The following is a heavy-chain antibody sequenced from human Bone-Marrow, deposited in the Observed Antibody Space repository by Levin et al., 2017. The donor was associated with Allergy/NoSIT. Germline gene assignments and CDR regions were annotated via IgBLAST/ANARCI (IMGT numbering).Heavy chain of an antibody. CDR3: NRVVADGSTPHSENDFDQ. V-gene: IGHV3-49*03. CDR2: IRSKHYGGTT. Sequence: GGSLRLSCVTSGFTFGEYCLSWFRQAPGKGLEWVAFIRSKHYGGTTDYAASVKGRFAVSRDDSRNTAYLQMNSLKTEDTAVYYCNRVVADGSTPHSENDFDQWGQGTLVTVSS. CDR1: GFTFGEYC. J-gene: IGHJ4*02. D-gene: IGHD5-24*01.